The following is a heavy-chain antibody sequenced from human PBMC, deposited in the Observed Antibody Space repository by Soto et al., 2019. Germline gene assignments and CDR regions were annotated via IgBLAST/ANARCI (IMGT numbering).Heavy chain of an antibody. V-gene: IGHV3-30-3*01. CDR3: ARDRWELVTRKYNWFDP. D-gene: IGHD1-26*01. Sequence: QVQLVESGGGVVQPGRSLRLSCAASGFTFSSYAMHWVRQAPGKGLEWVAVISYDGSNKYYADSVKGRFTISRDNSKNTLYLQMNSLRAEDTAVYYCARDRWELVTRKYNWFDPWGQGTLVTVSS. J-gene: IGHJ5*02. CDR1: GFTFSSYA. CDR2: ISYDGSNK.